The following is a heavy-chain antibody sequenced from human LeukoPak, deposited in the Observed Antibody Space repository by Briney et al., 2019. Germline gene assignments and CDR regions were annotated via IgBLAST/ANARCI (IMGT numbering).Heavy chain of an antibody. Sequence: GGSLRLSCAASGFTVSSNYMSWVRQAPGKGLEWVSVIYSGGDTYYADSVKGRFTISRDNAKNSLYLQMNSLRAEDTAVYYCARDEMAGFDYWGQGTLVTVSS. CDR3: ARDEMAGFDY. V-gene: IGHV3-66*01. J-gene: IGHJ4*02. CDR1: GFTVSSNY. D-gene: IGHD5-24*01. CDR2: IYSGGDT.